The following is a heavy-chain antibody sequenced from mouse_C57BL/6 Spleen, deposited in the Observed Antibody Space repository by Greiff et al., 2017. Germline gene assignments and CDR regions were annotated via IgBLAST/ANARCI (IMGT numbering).Heavy chain of an antibody. CDR3: ARGTAQAYYFDY. Sequence: VQLQESGAELVRPGTSVKVSCKASGYAFTNYLIEWVKQRPGQGLEWIGVINPGSGGPNYNEKFKGKATLTADKSSSTAYMQLSSLTSEDSAVYFCARGTAQAYYFDYWGQGTTLTVSS. D-gene: IGHD3-2*02. J-gene: IGHJ2*01. CDR2: INPGSGGP. V-gene: IGHV1-54*01. CDR1: GYAFTNYL.